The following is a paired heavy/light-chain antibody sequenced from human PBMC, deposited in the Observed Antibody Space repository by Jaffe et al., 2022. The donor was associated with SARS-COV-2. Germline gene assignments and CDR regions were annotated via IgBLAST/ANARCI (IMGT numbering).Light chain of an antibody. CDR3: SSYTFNSWL. Sequence: QSALTQPASVSGSPGQSITISCTGSSNDVGGYNSVSWYQQHPGKAPKLMIYEVSNRPSGVSNRFSGSKSGNTASLTISGLQAEDEADYFCSSYTFNSWLFGGGTKLTVL. J-gene: IGLJ2*01. CDR2: EVS. CDR1: SNDVGGYNS. V-gene: IGLV2-14*01.
Heavy chain of an antibody. CDR1: GYTFNGYI. V-gene: IGHV1-2*02. CDR3: TREDGHNGRFDY. D-gene: IGHD1-26*01. J-gene: IGHJ4*02. CDR2: VNPDSGAI. Sequence: QVQLVQSGAEVAKPGASVKVSCKASGYTFNGYIIHWVRQGPVHGLEWMGWVNPDSGAINYAPKFQDRVTMTRDTSMTTAHMELSGLRSDDTAVYYCTREDGHNGRFDYWGQGSLVTVSS.